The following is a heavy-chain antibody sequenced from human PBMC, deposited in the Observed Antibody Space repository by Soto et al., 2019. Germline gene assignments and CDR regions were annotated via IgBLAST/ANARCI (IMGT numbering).Heavy chain of an antibody. J-gene: IGHJ4*02. CDR1: GGSISSSSYY. Sequence: PSETLSLTCTVSGGSISSSSYYWGWIRQPPGKGLEWIGQIYSSGNPSYNPSLKSRVTISVDTSKNQFSLKLSSVTAADTAVYYCARHLAGRVSGQDYWGPGSQVTVSS. CDR3: ARHLAGRVSGQDY. D-gene: IGHD6-19*01. CDR2: IYSSGNP. V-gene: IGHV4-61*05.